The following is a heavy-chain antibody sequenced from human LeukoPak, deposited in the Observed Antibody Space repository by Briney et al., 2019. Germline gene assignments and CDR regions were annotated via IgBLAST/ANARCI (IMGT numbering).Heavy chain of an antibody. J-gene: IGHJ6*02. V-gene: IGHV1-18*01. CDR1: GYTLTSYG. Sequence: ASVKVSCKASGYTLTSYGISWVRQAPGQGLEWMGWISAYNGNTNYAQKLQGRVTMTTDTSTSTAYMELRSLRSDDTAVYYCARLGGNDIFYYYYYGMDVWGQGTTVTVSS. CDR3: ARLGGNDIFYYYYYGMDV. CDR2: ISAYNGNT. D-gene: IGHD1-26*01.